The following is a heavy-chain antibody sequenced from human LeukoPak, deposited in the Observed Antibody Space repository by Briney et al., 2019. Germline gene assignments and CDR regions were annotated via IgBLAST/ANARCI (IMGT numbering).Heavy chain of an antibody. CDR3: AKDRDSYDSSGYYYESAEYFQH. CDR2: ISWNSGSI. D-gene: IGHD3-22*01. V-gene: IGHV3-23*01. CDR1: GFTFSDYY. Sequence: GGSLRLSCAASGFTFSDYYMSWIRQAPGKGLEWVSGISWNSGSIGYADSVKGRFTISRDNSKNTLYLHMNSLRAEDTAVYYCAKDRDSYDSSGYYYESAEYFQHWGQGTLVTVSS. J-gene: IGHJ1*01.